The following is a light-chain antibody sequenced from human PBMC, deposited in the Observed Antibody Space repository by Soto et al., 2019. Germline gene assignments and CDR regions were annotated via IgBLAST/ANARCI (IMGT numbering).Light chain of an antibody. V-gene: IGLV2-14*01. J-gene: IGLJ3*02. Sequence: QSVLTQPASVSGSPGQSITISCTGTNSDVGYSNYVSWYQQHPGKAPKLMIYEVNNRPSGVSNRFSGSKSGNTASLTISGLQAEDEADYYCSSHTTSTTWVFGGGTQLTVL. CDR1: NSDVGYSNY. CDR2: EVN. CDR3: SSHTTSTTWV.